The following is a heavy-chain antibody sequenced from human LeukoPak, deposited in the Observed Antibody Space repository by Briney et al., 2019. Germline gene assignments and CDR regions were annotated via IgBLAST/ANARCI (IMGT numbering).Heavy chain of an antibody. V-gene: IGHV3-7*04. Sequence: GGSLRLSCAASGFTFSSYWMRWVRQAPGKGLEWVATIKEDGSEKYYVDSVKGRFTISRDNSKNTLYLQMNSLRAEDTSVYYCAKGEGMVRGVIMNYWGQGTLVTVSS. CDR3: AKGEGMVRGVIMNY. CDR2: IKEDGSEK. CDR1: GFTFSSYW. D-gene: IGHD3-10*01. J-gene: IGHJ4*02.